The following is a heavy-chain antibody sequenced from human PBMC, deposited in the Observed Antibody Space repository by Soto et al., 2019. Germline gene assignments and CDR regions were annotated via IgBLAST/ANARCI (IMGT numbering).Heavy chain of an antibody. Sequence: SETLSLTCTVSGGSISSSTYYWGWMRQPPGKGLEWIASFFIGGNTYYNPSLKSRVTISVDTSKNQFSLKLSSVTAADTAVYYCASVRGGYYYAMDVWGQGTTVTVSS. CDR1: GGSISSSTYY. J-gene: IGHJ6*02. V-gene: IGHV4-39*01. CDR2: FFIGGNT. CDR3: ASVRGGYYYAMDV. D-gene: IGHD3-10*02.